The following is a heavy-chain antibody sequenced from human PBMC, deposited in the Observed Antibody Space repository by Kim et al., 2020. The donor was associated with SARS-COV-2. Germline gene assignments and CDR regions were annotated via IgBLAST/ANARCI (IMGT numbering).Heavy chain of an antibody. CDR1: GGSISSYY. D-gene: IGHD1-1*01. CDR3: ASDPYNQGWFDP. V-gene: IGHV4-59*01. CDR2: IYYSGST. J-gene: IGHJ5*02. Sequence: SETLSLTCTVSGGSISSYYWSWIRQPPGKGLEWIGYIYYSGSTNYNPSLKSRVTISVDTSKNQFSLKLSSVTAADTAVYYCASDPYNQGWFDPWGQGTLV.